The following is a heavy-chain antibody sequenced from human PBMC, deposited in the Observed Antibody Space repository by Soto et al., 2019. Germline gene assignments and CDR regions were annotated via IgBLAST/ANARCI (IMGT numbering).Heavy chain of an antibody. CDR3: ARDNRITGIVAEIDP. V-gene: IGHV3-30-3*01. D-gene: IGHD1-20*01. Sequence: GGSLRLSCAAAGLSCSDHAMDWVRRAPGTGLERVALVANDGNSRNYEGSVKGSFTISSNNSSNTLFLQIDSLDTEDNAVYYCARDNRITGIVAEIDPWGQGTLVTVSS. CDR1: GLSCSDHA. CDR2: VANDGNSR. J-gene: IGHJ5*02.